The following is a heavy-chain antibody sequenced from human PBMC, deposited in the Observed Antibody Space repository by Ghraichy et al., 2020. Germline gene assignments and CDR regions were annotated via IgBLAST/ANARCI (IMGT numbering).Heavy chain of an antibody. J-gene: IGHJ4*02. D-gene: IGHD3-3*01. CDR3: ARNILYYDFWSGSTLFSDHYFDY. CDR2: IYWNDDQ. Sequence: GPTLVKPTQTLTLTCTFSGFSLSTSGVGVGWIRQPPGKALEWLALIYWNDDQRYSPYLKSRLTITKDTSKNQVVLTMTIMDPVDTATYYCARNILYYDFWSGSTLFSDHYFDYWGQGTLVTVSS. V-gene: IGHV2-5*01. CDR1: GFSLSTSGVG.